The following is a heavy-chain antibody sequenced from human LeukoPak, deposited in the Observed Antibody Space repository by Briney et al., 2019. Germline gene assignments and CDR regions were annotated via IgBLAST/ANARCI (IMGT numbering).Heavy chain of an antibody. CDR1: GCSISNSNYY. CDR3: ARVHTREYYFEY. D-gene: IGHD3-10*01. J-gene: IGHJ4*02. CDR2: IGCSGCT. Sequence: SETLSLTCTVSGCSISNSNYYWGCLRQRPRVGLGWSVSIGCSGCTYYNPSLNSRVTISVDTSMNQFALTLTSVILEDTAVHYCARVHTREYYFEYRGQAPLVTV. V-gene: IGHV4-39*06.